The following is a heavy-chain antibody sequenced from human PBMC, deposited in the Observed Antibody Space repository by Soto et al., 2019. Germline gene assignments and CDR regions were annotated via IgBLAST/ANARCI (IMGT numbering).Heavy chain of an antibody. V-gene: IGHV4-31*03. D-gene: IGHD3-22*01. J-gene: IGHJ5*02. CDR3: AREIVVAARWFDP. CDR1: GASISSGGHY. CDR2: IYYSGST. Sequence: QVQLQESGPGLVKPSQTLSLTCTVSGASISSGGHYWSWIRQHPGKGLEWIGYIYYSGSTYYNPSLNSRGIISVDTSKNQFSLKLNSVTAADTAVYYCAREIVVAARWFDPWGQGTLVTVSS.